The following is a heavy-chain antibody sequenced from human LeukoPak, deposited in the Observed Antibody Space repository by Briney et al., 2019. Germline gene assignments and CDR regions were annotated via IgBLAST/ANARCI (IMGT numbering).Heavy chain of an antibody. CDR3: VKDPSIAVAGSRFDY. J-gene: IGHJ4*02. Sequence: PGGSLRLSCSASGFTFSSYAMHWVRQAPGKGLEYVSAISSNGGSTYCADSVKGRFTISRDNSKNTLYLQMSSLRAEDTAVYYCVKDPSIAVAGSRFDYWGQGTLVTVSS. CDR2: ISSNGGST. V-gene: IGHV3-64D*09. D-gene: IGHD6-19*01. CDR1: GFTFSSYA.